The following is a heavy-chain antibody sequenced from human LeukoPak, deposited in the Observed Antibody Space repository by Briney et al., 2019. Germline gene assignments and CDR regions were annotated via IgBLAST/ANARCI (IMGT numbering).Heavy chain of an antibody. CDR3: AKNIALTGEFDS. Sequence: ASVKVSCKASGYTFSSYYMHWVRQAPGQGLEWVGIINPSGGSTSYAQKLQGRVTMTRDTSTSTVYMELSSLRSEDTAVYYCAKNIALTGEFDSWGQGTLVTVSS. CDR1: GYTFSSYY. J-gene: IGHJ4*02. CDR2: INPSGGST. V-gene: IGHV1-46*04. D-gene: IGHD7-27*01.